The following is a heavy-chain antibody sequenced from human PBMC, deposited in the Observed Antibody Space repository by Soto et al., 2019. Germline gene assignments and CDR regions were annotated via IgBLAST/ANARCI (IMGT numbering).Heavy chain of an antibody. CDR1: GLTFSHYT. CDR3: VKPEHGYSTQGRAKGY. Sequence: EVQLLESGGGLVQPGGSLRLSCAASGLTFSHYTMNWVRQAPGKGLEWVSAISGNGGSTYYADSVKGRFTISRDNSESTLYLQMSSLRADDTAVYYCVKPEHGYSTQGRAKGYWGQGTLVSVSS. J-gene: IGHJ4*02. V-gene: IGHV3-23*01. D-gene: IGHD5-18*01. CDR2: ISGNGGST.